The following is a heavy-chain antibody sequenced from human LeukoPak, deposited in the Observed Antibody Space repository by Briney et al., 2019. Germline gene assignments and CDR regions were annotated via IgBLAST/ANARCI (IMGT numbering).Heavy chain of an antibody. CDR2: INWNGGST. D-gene: IGHD2-2*02. Sequence: AGGSLRLSCAASGFTFDDYGMSWVRQAPGKGLEWVSGINWNGGSTGYADSVKGRFTISRDNAKNSLYLQMNSLRAEDTALYYCARKGYCSSTSCYKPPPDYYMDVWGKGTTVTVSS. V-gene: IGHV3-20*04. CDR3: ARKGYCSSTSCYKPPPDYYMDV. J-gene: IGHJ6*03. CDR1: GFTFDDYG.